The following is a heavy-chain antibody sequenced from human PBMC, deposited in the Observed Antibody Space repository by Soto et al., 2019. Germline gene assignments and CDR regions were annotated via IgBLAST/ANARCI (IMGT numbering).Heavy chain of an antibody. Sequence: QVQLVESGGGVVQPGRSLRLSCAASGFTFSIFGMHWVRQAPGKGLEWAAIIWYDGSNAYYADSVRGRFTISRDNSKNTAYLQMNSLRAEDTAVYYCARDKGSSTVGSGISQEGYFDSWGQGTLVTVSS. CDR1: GFTFSIFG. CDR3: ARDKGSSTVGSGISQEGYFDS. J-gene: IGHJ4*02. V-gene: IGHV3-33*01. CDR2: IWYDGSNA. D-gene: IGHD4-4*01.